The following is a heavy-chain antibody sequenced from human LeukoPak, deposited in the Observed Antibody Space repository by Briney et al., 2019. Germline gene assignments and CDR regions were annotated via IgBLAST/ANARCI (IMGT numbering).Heavy chain of an antibody. CDR3: ARASGVYYGPDY. J-gene: IGHJ4*02. D-gene: IGHD3-10*01. Sequence: GGSLRLSCAASGFTFSSYGMHCVRQAPGKGLEWVAVISYDGSNKYYADSVKGRFTISRDNSKNTLYLQMNSLRAEDTAVYYCARASGVYYGPDYWGQGTLVTVSS. CDR1: GFTFSSYG. CDR2: ISYDGSNK. V-gene: IGHV3-30*03.